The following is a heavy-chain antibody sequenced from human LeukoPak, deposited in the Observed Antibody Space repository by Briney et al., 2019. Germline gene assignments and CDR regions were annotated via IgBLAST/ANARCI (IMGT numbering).Heavy chain of an antibody. CDR2: IGSTSSFT. V-gene: IGHV3-11*03. CDR3: AINPGGVDV. CDR1: GFTFSDYY. J-gene: IGHJ6*02. Sequence: AGGSLRLSCAASGFTFSDYYMSWIRQAPGRGLEWVSYIGSTSSFTNYADPVKGRFTFSRDNAKNSLYLQMNSLRAEDTAVYYCAINPGGVDVWGQGTTVTVSS.